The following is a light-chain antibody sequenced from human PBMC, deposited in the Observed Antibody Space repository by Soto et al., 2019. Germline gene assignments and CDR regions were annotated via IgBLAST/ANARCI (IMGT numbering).Light chain of an antibody. CDR3: ATWDSSLSVVV. V-gene: IGLV1-51*01. J-gene: IGLJ3*02. CDR1: YSNIGNNY. CDR2: ASS. Sequence: QSILTQPPSVSAAAGQVVTISCSGGYSNIGNNYVSRFQQLPGAAPKLLIFASSERPSGIPHRFSGSTSGTSATLAISGLQTGDEANYYCATWDSSLSVVVFGGGTKVTVL.